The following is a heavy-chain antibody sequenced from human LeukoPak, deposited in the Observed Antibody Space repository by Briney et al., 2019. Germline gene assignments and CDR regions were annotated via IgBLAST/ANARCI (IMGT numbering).Heavy chain of an antibody. J-gene: IGHJ4*02. Sequence: GGSLRLSCAASGFTFSSYSMNWVRQAPGKGLEWVSYISSSSTICYADSVKGRFTISRDNAKNSLYLQMNSLRAEDTAVYYCARGGSSSSWYYDYWGQGTLVTVSS. CDR1: GFTFSSYS. CDR3: ARGGSSSSWYYDY. D-gene: IGHD6-13*01. V-gene: IGHV3-48*04. CDR2: ISSSSTI.